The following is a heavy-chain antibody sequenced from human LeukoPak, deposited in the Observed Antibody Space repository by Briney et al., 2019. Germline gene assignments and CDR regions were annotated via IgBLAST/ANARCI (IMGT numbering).Heavy chain of an antibody. CDR1: GFTFNTYG. CDR3: VKDRGEF. J-gene: IGHJ3*01. V-gene: IGHV3-30*02. Sequence: GGSLRLSCAASGFTFNTYGMNWVRQAPGKGLECVAFIRYDGIHKYYADSVKGRFTISRDNSKNTLYLQTNSLRVEDTAIYYCVKDRGEFWGQGTMVTVSS. CDR2: IRYDGIHK. D-gene: IGHD3-10*01.